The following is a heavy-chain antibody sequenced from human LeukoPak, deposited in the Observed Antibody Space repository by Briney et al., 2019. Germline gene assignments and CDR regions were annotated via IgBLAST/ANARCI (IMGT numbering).Heavy chain of an antibody. D-gene: IGHD3-9*01. V-gene: IGHV3-9*01. CDR2: ISWSSGSI. J-gene: IGHJ4*02. CDR3: AKDIANVLTGYYVH. Sequence: GGSLRLSCAASGFTFDDYAIHWVRQAPGKGLEWVSGISWSSGSIGYADSVKGRFTISRDNAKNSLYLQMNSLRAEDTALYYCAKDIANVLTGYYVHWGQGTLVTVSS. CDR1: GFTFDDYA.